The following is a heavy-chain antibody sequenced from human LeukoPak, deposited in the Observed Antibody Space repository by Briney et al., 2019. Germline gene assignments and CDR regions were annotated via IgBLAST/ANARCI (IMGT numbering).Heavy chain of an antibody. J-gene: IGHJ4*02. CDR2: IYYSGST. V-gene: IGHV4-31*03. D-gene: IGHD3-10*01. Sequence: TTSETLSLTCTFSGGSISSGGYYWSWIRQHPGKGLEWIGYIYYSGSTYYNPPLKSRVTISVDTSKNQFSLKLSAVTAADTAVYYSARYQMGVTNVYYFDYWGQGTLVTVSS. CDR3: ARYQMGVTNVYYFDY. CDR1: GGSISSGGYY.